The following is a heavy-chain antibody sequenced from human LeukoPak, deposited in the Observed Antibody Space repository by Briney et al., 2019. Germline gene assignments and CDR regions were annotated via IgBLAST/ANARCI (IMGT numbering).Heavy chain of an antibody. D-gene: IGHD3-22*01. Sequence: SETLSLTCAVYGGSFSGYYWSWIRQPPGKGLEWIGEINDSGSTNYNPSLKSRVTISVDTSKNQFSLKLSSVTAADTAVYYCARENSSGYYPNAFDYWGQGTLVTVSS. CDR2: INDSGST. CDR1: GGSFSGYY. V-gene: IGHV4-34*01. J-gene: IGHJ4*02. CDR3: ARENSSGYYPNAFDY.